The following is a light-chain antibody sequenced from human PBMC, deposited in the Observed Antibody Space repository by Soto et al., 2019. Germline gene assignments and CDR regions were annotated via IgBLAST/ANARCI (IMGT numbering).Light chain of an antibody. J-gene: IGLJ3*02. V-gene: IGLV1-47*01. CDR1: SSNIGSNY. Sequence: QAVVTQPPSASGTPGQRVTISCSGSSSNIGSNYVYWYQQLPGTDPKLLIYRNNQRPSGGPVRFAGSKSGTSASLAISGLRSEDEADYYCAAWDDSLSGHWVFGGGTKLTVL. CDR2: RNN. CDR3: AAWDDSLSGHWV.